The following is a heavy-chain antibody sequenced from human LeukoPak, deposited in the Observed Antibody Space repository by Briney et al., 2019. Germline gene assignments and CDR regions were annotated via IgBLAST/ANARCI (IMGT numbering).Heavy chain of an antibody. CDR3: ARKTYDFWSGYYLFDY. J-gene: IGHJ4*02. Sequence: ASVKVSCKASGYTFTSYDISWVRQATGQGLEWMGWMNPNSGNTGYAQKFQGRVTMARNTSISTAYMELSSLRSEDTAVYYCARKTYDFWSGYYLFDYWGLGTLVTVSS. V-gene: IGHV1-8*01. D-gene: IGHD3-3*01. CDR2: MNPNSGNT. CDR1: GYTFTSYD.